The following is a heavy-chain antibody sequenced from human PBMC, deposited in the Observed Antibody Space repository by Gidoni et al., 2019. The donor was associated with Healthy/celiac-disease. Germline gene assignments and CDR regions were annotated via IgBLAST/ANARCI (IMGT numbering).Heavy chain of an antibody. J-gene: IGHJ6*03. CDR3: ANGGSSTSCYYYYYMDV. CDR1: GFPFDAYT. Sequence: EVQLVESGGVVVQPGGSLILCCAASGFPFDAYTMHWVRQAPGKGLGWVSLISWDGGSTYYAASVKGLFTISRDNSKNSPDLQMNSLRTEDTALYYCANGGSSTSCYYYYYMDVWGKGTTVTVSS. V-gene: IGHV3-43*01. CDR2: ISWDGGST. D-gene: IGHD2-2*01.